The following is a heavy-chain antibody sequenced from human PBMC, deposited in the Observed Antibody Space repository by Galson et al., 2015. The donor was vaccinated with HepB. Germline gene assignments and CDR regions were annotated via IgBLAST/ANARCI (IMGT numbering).Heavy chain of an antibody. J-gene: IGHJ3*02. CDR3: ARDRGELLWFGETDPDAFDI. V-gene: IGHV3-74*01. Sequence: VSRIKSDGSSTSYADSVKGRFTISRDNAKNTLYLQMNSLRAEDTAVYYCARDRGELLWFGETDPDAFDIWGQGTMVTVSS. CDR2: IKSDGSST. D-gene: IGHD3-10*01.